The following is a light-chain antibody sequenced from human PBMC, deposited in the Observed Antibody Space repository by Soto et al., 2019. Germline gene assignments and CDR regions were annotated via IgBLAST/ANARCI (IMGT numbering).Light chain of an antibody. J-gene: IGLJ2*01. V-gene: IGLV2-14*01. Sequence: QSALTQPASVSGSPGQSITISCTGSRTDVGSYNYVSWYQQHPGKAPKLMIYDVTNRPSGVSRRFSGSKSGNTASLTISGLQTEDEADYYCSSYTSSSTLFGGGTKLTVL. CDR2: DVT. CDR3: SSYTSSSTL. CDR1: RTDVGSYNY.